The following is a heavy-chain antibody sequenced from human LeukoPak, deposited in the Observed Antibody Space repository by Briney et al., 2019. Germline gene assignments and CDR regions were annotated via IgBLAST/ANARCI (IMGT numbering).Heavy chain of an antibody. J-gene: IGHJ6*03. D-gene: IGHD6-13*01. CDR2: ISSSSSYI. V-gene: IGHV3-21*04. Sequence: GGSLRLSCAASGFTFSSYSMNWVRQAPGKGLEWVSSISSSSSYIYYADSVKGRFTISRDNAKNSLYLQMNSLRAEDTAVYYCARGLYSRRTPPYYYYMDVWGKGTTVTVSS. CDR1: GFTFSSYS. CDR3: ARGLYSRRTPPYYYYMDV.